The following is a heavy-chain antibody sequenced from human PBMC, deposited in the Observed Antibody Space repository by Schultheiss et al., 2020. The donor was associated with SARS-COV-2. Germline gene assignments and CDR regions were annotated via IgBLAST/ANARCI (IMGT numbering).Heavy chain of an antibody. V-gene: IGHV4-31*03. CDR1: GGSVSSGSYY. J-gene: IGHJ6*02. CDR3: ARVHYLYGMDV. CDR2: IYYSGST. D-gene: IGHD1-26*01. Sequence: SETLSLTCTVSGGSVSSGSYYWSWIRQPPGKGLEWIGYIYYSGSTYYNPSLKSRVTISVDTSKNQFSLKLSSVTAADTAVYYCARVHYLYGMDVWGQGTTVTVSS.